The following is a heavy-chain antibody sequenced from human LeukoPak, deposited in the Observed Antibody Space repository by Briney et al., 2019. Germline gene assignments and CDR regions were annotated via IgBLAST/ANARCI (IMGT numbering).Heavy chain of an antibody. CDR2: ISSNGGST. D-gene: IGHD6-19*01. Sequence: AGGSLRLSCAASGFTFSSYAMPWVRQAPGKGLEYVSAISSNGGSTYYANSVKGRFTTSRDNSKNTLYLQMGSLRAEDMAVYYCARERLPYSSGWYYFDYWGQGTLVTVSS. CDR3: ARERLPYSSGWYYFDY. CDR1: GFTFSSYA. J-gene: IGHJ4*02. V-gene: IGHV3-64*01.